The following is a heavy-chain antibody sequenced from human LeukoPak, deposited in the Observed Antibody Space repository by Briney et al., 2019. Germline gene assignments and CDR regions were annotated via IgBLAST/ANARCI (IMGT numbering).Heavy chain of an antibody. V-gene: IGHV4-59*01. CDR3: ARSRDGYNYAFDI. J-gene: IGHJ3*02. CDR2: IYYSGST. D-gene: IGHD5-24*01. Sequence: PSETLSLTCTVSGGSISSYYRSWIRQPPGKGLEWIGYIYYSGSTNYNPSLKSRVTISVDTSKNQFSLKLSSVTAADTAVYYCARSRDGYNYAFDIWGQGTMVTVSS. CDR1: GGSISSYY.